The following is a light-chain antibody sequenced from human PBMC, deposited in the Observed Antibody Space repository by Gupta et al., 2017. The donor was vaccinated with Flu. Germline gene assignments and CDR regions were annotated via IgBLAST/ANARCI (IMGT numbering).Light chain of an antibody. V-gene: IGLV1-40*01. CDR1: SSNIGAHFD. J-gene: IGLJ1*01. CDR2: GDT. CDR3: QSYDTSLGGSGV. Sequence: QSVLTPPPSVSGAPGQRTTIPCIGRSSNIGAHFDVPWYQQLPGAAPKLLSTGDTNRASCVPDRFSGSKSGCSASLAITGLQAEDEADYYCQSYDTSLGGSGVFGTGTRVTVL.